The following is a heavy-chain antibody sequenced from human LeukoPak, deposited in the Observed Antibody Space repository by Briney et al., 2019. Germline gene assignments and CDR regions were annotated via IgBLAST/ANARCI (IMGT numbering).Heavy chain of an antibody. CDR1: GGSISSGDYY. Sequence: SETPSLTCTVSGGSISSGDYYWSWIRQPPGKGLEWIGYIYYSGSTYYNPSLKSRVTISVDTSKNQFSLKLSSVTAADTAVYYCARDFRFLEWSPSFDAFDIWGQGTMVTVSS. CDR3: ARDFRFLEWSPSFDAFDI. D-gene: IGHD3-3*01. CDR2: IYYSGST. J-gene: IGHJ3*02. V-gene: IGHV4-30-4*08.